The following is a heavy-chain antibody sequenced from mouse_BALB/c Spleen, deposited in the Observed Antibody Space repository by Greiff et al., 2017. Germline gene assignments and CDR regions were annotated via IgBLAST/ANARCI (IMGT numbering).Heavy chain of an antibody. CDR1: GFNIKDYY. CDR3: ARDYYGYWYFDV. CDR2: IDPENGNT. V-gene: IGHV14-1*02. J-gene: IGHJ1*01. D-gene: IGHD1-1*01. Sequence: VQLQQSGAELVRPGALVKLSCKASGFNIKDYYMHWVKQRPEQGLEWIGWIDPENGNTKYDPKFQGKATITADTSSNTAYLQLSSLTSEDTAVYYCARDYYGYWYFDVWGAGTTVTVSS.